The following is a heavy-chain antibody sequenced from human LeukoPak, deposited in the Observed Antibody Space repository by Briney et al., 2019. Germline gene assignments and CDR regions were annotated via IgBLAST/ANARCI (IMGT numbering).Heavy chain of an antibody. V-gene: IGHV3-73*01. CDR2: IRSTANGYAT. Sequence: GGSLRLSCAASGFTFSGSALHWVRQASGKGLEWVVRIRSTANGYATAYAASVKGRFTISRDDSKNTAYLQMDSLKTEDTAVYYCTGNYYGSGSYADFDYWGQGTLVTVSS. D-gene: IGHD3-10*01. J-gene: IGHJ4*02. CDR1: GFTFSGSA. CDR3: TGNYYGSGSYADFDY.